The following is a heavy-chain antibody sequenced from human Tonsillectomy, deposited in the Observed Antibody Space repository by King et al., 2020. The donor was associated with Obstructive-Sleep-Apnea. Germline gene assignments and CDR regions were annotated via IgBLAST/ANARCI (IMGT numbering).Heavy chain of an antibody. Sequence: QVQLVESGAEVKKPGASVKVSCKASGYTFTNYGVNWVRQAPGRGLEWVGWISAYNGNTNYAQNLQGRVTMTTATSTTTAYMELRSLRSDDTAVYYCARAFNSAVTTGGRRGFDYWGQGTLLTVSS. CDR3: ARAFNSAVTTGGRRGFDY. CDR1: GYTFTNYG. J-gene: IGHJ4*02. CDR2: ISAYNGNT. D-gene: IGHD4-17*01. V-gene: IGHV1-18*01.